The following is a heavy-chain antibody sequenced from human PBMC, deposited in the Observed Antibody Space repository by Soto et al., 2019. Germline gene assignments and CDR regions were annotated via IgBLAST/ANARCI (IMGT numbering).Heavy chain of an antibody. CDR1: GITFTSYW. D-gene: IGHD6-19*01. CDR3: ASRSGYSSRAFDF. J-gene: IGHJ4*02. V-gene: IGHV3-7*03. Sequence: EVQLVESGGGLVQPGGSLRLSCAASGITFTSYWMSWVRQAPGKGLEWVANIKQDGSEKDYVGSVKGRFTISRDNVRNSLYLQMNSLRVEDTAVYYCASRSGYSSRAFDFWGQGTLVTVSS. CDR2: IKQDGSEK.